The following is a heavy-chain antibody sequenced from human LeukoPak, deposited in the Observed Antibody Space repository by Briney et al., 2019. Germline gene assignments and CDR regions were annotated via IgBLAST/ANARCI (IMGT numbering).Heavy chain of an antibody. CDR3: ACPHYSSGYSYFDY. V-gene: IGHV4-34*01. Sequence: SETLSLTCAVYGGSFSGYYWSWIRQPPGKGLEWIGEINHSGSTNYNPSLKSRVTISVDTSKNQFSLKLSSVTAADTAVYYCACPHYSSGYSYFDYWGQGTLVTVSS. CDR2: INHSGST. D-gene: IGHD3-22*01. CDR1: GGSFSGYY. J-gene: IGHJ4*02.